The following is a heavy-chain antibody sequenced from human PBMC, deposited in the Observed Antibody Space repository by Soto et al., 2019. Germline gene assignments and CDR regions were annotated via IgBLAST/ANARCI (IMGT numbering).Heavy chain of an antibody. Sequence: GGSLRLSCAASVFTFSDYEMNWVRQAPGKGLEWVSFISSSGATINYADSVKGRFTVSRDNAMNVLHLHMNSLRPEDTAVYYCAKSMASSLVGGLPDYWGQGTQVTVSS. CDR2: ISSSGATI. V-gene: IGHV3-48*03. CDR1: VFTFSDYE. D-gene: IGHD3-16*01. J-gene: IGHJ4*02. CDR3: AKSMASSLVGGLPDY.